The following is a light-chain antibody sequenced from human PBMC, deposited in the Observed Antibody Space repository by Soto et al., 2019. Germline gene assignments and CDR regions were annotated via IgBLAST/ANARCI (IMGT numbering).Light chain of an antibody. CDR3: QHYNTYPWT. Sequence: DIQMTQSPSTLSASVGDRVIITCRASQSLSSWLAWYQQKPGKAPNLLIHKASHLESGVPSRFSGSGSGTEFTLTISSLQPGDFATYYCQHYNTYPWTFGQGTKVDIK. J-gene: IGKJ1*01. V-gene: IGKV1-5*03. CDR2: KAS. CDR1: QSLSSW.